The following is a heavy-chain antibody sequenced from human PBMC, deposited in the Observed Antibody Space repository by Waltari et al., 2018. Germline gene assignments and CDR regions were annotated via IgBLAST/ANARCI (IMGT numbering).Heavy chain of an antibody. CDR2: IKRDGSIT. J-gene: IGHJ4*02. D-gene: IGHD4-17*01. CDR1: GFTFSNHW. CDR3: ARDGERGGDYDY. Sequence: EVQLVESGGGLVQPGGSLRLSCAASGFTFSNHWMNWVRQVPGKGLVWVSRIKRDGSITGYADFAKGRFTISRDNAKNTVDLQMNSLGPEDTVVYYCARDGERGGDYDYWGQGTLVTVSS. V-gene: IGHV3-74*01.